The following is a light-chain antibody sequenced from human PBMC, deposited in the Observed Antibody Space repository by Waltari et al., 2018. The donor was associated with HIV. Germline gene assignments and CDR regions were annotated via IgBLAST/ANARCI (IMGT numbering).Light chain of an antibody. V-gene: IGKV1-27*01. CDR2: AAS. CDR3: QNYNTAPVT. CDR1: QNIIGY. Sequence: DIQMNQSPSSLSTSVGDGVTITCRASQNIIGYLAWFQQKPGKVPRLLIPAASTLESGVPSRFSAIGSGTEFTLTISSLQPEDVATYYCQNYNTAPVTFGPGTKVDVK. J-gene: IGKJ3*01.